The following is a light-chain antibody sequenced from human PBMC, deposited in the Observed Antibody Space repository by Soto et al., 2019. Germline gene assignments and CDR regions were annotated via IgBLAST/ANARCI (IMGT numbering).Light chain of an antibody. CDR1: QSIRSY. CDR2: AAS. V-gene: IGKV1-39*01. J-gene: IGKJ5*01. Sequence: DIHMTQSPSSLSASVGDRVTITCRASQSIRSYLNWYQQKPGKAPKLLIYAASSLQSGVPSSLSGSASGTDFTLTISSLKPEDSATYYCQQANSFPTFGHGTRLEIK. CDR3: QQANSFPT.